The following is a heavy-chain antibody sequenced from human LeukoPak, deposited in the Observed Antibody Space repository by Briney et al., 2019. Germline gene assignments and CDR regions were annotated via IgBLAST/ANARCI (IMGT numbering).Heavy chain of an antibody. J-gene: IGHJ6*02. CDR3: ARHMVGYSYGYV. Sequence: SETLSLTCAVYGGSFSGYYWSWIRQPPGKGLEWIGSIYYSGSTYYNPSLKSRVTISVDTSKNQFSLKLSSVTAADTAVYYCARHMVGYSYGYVWGQGTTVTVSS. D-gene: IGHD5-18*01. V-gene: IGHV4-34*01. CDR2: IYYSGST. CDR1: GGSFSGYY.